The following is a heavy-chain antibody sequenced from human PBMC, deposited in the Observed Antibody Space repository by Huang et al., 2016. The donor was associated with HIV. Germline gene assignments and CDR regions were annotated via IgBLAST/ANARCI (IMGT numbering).Heavy chain of an antibody. D-gene: IGHD5-12*01. Sequence: QVQLVQSGAEVKKPGSSVKVSCKASGDTFRSHIINWVRQAPGQGLEWLGGSIPSFGTPSYAPRLQGRVTVTADESAGKAYMELSRLSSEDTALYYCAGAVQWLGIWGQGTMVTVSS. V-gene: IGHV1-69*12. CDR3: AGAVQWLGI. CDR2: SIPSFGTP. CDR1: GDTFRSHI. J-gene: IGHJ3*01.